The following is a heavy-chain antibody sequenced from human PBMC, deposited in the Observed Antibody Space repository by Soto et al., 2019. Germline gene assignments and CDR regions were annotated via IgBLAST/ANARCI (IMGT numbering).Heavy chain of an antibody. CDR2: VYHSGNT. CDR1: GASVSNNAYY. D-gene: IGHD3-9*01. CDR3: ARGAYYDILTAYIRPNWFDP. J-gene: IGHJ5*02. V-gene: IGHV4-61*08. Sequence: SETLSLTCTVSGASVSNNAYYWSWIRQSPGKGLEWIAYVYHSGNTNYNPSLRSRVTISVDTSKNQFSLKLSSVTAADTAVYYCARGAYYDILTAYIRPNWFDPWGQGTLVTVSS.